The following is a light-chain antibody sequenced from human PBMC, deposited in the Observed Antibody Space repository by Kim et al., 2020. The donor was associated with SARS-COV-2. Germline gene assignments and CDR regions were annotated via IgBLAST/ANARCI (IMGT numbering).Light chain of an antibody. CDR1: SSDVGGYYY. CDR3: SSYASSNTII. V-gene: IGLV2-14*03. Sequence: QSALTQPASVSGSPGQSITFSCTGTSSDVGGYYYVPWYQQHPGKAPKVMIYDVNKRPSGVSNRFSGSKSGNTASLTISGLQAEDEADYYCSSYASSNTIIFGGGTQLTVL. CDR2: DVN. J-gene: IGLJ2*01.